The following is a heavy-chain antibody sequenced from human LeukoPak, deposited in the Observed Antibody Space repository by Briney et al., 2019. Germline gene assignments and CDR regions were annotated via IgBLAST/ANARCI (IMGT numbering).Heavy chain of an antibody. CDR3: ARESDEAFDI. CDR1: GFTFSSYA. J-gene: IGHJ3*02. Sequence: GGSLRLSCAASGFTFSSYAMSWVRQAPGKGLEWVSSISSSSSYIYYADSVRGRFTISRDNAKNSLYLQMNSLRAEDTAVYYCARESDEAFDIWGQGTMVTVSS. CDR2: ISSSSSYI. V-gene: IGHV3-21*01.